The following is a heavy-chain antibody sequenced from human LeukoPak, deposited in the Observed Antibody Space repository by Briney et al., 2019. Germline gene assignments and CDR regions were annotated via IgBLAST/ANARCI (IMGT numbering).Heavy chain of an antibody. CDR2: ISGSGGST. D-gene: IGHD2-2*01. CDR3: AKWGYCSSTSCYAWSLGFDY. CDR1: GFTFSSYA. J-gene: IGHJ4*02. V-gene: IGHV3-23*01. Sequence: GSLRLSCAASGFTFSSYAMSWVRQAPGKGLEWVSAISGSGGSTYYADSVKGRFTISRDNSKNTLYLQMNSLRAEDTAVYYCAKWGYCSSTSCYAWSLGFDYWGQGTLVTVSS.